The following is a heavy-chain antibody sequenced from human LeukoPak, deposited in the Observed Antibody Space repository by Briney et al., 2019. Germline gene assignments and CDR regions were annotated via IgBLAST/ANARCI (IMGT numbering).Heavy chain of an antibody. CDR2: INPNSGGI. D-gene: IGHD3-10*01. J-gene: IGHJ5*02. Sequence: AAVKVSCKASGYTFTGYYMHWVRQAPGQGLEWMGWINPNSGGINYAQKFQGRVTMTRDTSISTAYMELSRLRSDDTAVYYCAREGLLWFGESYNWFDPWGQGTLVTVSS. V-gene: IGHV1-2*02. CDR1: GYTFTGYY. CDR3: AREGLLWFGESYNWFDP.